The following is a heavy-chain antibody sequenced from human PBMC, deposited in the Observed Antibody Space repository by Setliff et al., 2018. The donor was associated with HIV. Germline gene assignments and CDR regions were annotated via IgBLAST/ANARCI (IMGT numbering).Heavy chain of an antibody. CDR1: GGSMRSNIYY. CDR2: IHLSDT. J-gene: IGHJ4*02. V-gene: IGHV4-39*07. Sequence: ASETLSLTCSVSGGSMRSNIYYWGWIRLSPTKGLEWIGSIHLSDTYYNPSLKSRVTISVDTSKDQFSLKLTSLTAADTAVYYCARSSMAGFDYWGQGKLVTVS. D-gene: IGHD6-19*01. CDR3: ARSSMAGFDY.